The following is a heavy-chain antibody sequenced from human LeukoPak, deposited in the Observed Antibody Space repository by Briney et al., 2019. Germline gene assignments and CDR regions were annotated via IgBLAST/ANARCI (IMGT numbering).Heavy chain of an antibody. CDR1: GYIFTSYY. V-gene: IGHV1-2*02. CDR3: AREHMTRVTLDY. D-gene: IGHD4-17*01. J-gene: IGHJ4*02. CDR2: IYPNSGGT. Sequence: ASVKVSCKASGYIFTSYYMHWVSEAPGQGRECMVWIYPNSGGTKYAQKFQGRVTMTRDTSISTLYLELSSLRSDDTAVYYCAREHMTRVTLDYWGQGALVTVSS.